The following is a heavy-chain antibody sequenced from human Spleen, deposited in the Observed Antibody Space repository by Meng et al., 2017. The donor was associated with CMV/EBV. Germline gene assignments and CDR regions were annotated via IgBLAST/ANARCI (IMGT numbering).Heavy chain of an antibody. J-gene: IGHJ4*02. V-gene: IGHV3-30-3*01. Sequence: GGSLRLSCAASGFTFSSYAMHWVRQAPGKGLEWVAVISYDGSNKYYADSVKGRFTISRDNSKNTLYLQMNSLRAEDTAVYYCARAPTQYYDFWSGYYDYWGQGMLVNVSS. D-gene: IGHD3-3*01. CDR3: ARAPTQYYDFWSGYYDY. CDR2: ISYDGSNK. CDR1: GFTFSSYA.